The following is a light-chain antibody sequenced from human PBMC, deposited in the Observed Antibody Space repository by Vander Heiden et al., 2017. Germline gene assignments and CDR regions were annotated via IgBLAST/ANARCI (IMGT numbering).Light chain of an antibody. CDR3: QQSYRIPRT. V-gene: IGKV1-39*01. Sequence: DIHMTQSPSSLTASVGDRVTFTCRASQNIGNSLNWYQQKPGKAPELLILGASTLVRGVPPSFSGGGSGTLFTLTISSLQPEDFAAYHCQQSYRIPRTFGQGTKLEI. CDR2: GAS. J-gene: IGKJ2*01. CDR1: QNIGNS.